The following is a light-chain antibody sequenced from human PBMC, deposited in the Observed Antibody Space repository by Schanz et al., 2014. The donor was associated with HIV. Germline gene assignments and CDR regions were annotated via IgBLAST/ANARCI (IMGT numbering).Light chain of an antibody. CDR2: GAS. V-gene: IGKV3D-20*02. CDR1: QSVSSSY. CDR3: QQRSSWPLFT. Sequence: EIVLTQSPGTLSLSPGERATLSCRASQSVSSSYFAWYQQKPGQAPRLLIYGASSRATGIPDRFSGSGSGTDFTLTISRLEPEDFAVYYCQQRSSWPLFTFGQGTKLEIK. J-gene: IGKJ2*01.